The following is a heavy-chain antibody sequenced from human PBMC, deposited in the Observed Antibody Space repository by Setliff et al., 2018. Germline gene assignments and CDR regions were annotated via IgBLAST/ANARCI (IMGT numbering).Heavy chain of an antibody. CDR3: ANLVR. Sequence: GGSLRLSCAASGFTFSSYGMHWVRQAPGKGLEWVAFIQYDGSKKYYADSVQGRFTISRDSSNNTLYLQMNSLRAEDTAVYYCANLVRWGQGTLVTVSS. CDR2: IQYDGSKK. J-gene: IGHJ4*02. CDR1: GFTFSSYG. V-gene: IGHV3-30*02. D-gene: IGHD3-10*01.